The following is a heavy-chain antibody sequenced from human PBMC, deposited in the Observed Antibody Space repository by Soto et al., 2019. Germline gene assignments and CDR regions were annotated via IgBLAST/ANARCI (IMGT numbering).Heavy chain of an antibody. J-gene: IGHJ6*03. D-gene: IGHD1-1*01. CDR3: AKDNEETAYYYYYYMDV. CDR2: ISYDGNNK. CDR1: GFTFSIYG. V-gene: IGHV3-30*18. Sequence: GGSLRLSCAASGFTFSIYGLHWVRQAPGKGLEWVAVISYDGNNKYYGDSVKGRFTISRDNSKNTLYLQMNSLRAEDTAVYYCAKDNEETAYYYYYYMDVWGKGTTVTVSS.